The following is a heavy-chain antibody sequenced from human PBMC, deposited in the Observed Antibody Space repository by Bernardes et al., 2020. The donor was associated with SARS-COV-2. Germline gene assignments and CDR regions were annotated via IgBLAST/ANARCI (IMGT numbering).Heavy chain of an antibody. CDR2: ISYEGSIK. V-gene: IGHV3-30*18. Sequence: GGSLRLSCATSGFSFNNYGFHWVRQAPGKGPEWVAVISYEGSIKYYADSVGGRFTISRDSSRNTLFLDMKSLRAEDSAVYYCAKDRSIFWFGEGKNPFHPWGQGTLFTVSS. D-gene: IGHD3-10*01. CDR1: GFSFNNYG. J-gene: IGHJ5*02. CDR3: AKDRSIFWFGEGKNPFHP.